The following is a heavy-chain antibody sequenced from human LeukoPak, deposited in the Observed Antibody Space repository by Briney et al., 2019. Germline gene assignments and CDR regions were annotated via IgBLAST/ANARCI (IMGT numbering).Heavy chain of an antibody. V-gene: IGHV4-61*02. Sequence: PSQTLSLTCTVSGGSISSGSYYWSWIRQPAGKGLEWIGRIYASGSTNYNPSLKSRVTISVDTSKNQFSLKLSSVTAADTAVYYCARESDYGDYGLGYWGQGTLVTVSS. CDR1: GGSISSGSYY. J-gene: IGHJ4*02. D-gene: IGHD4-17*01. CDR3: ARESDYGDYGLGY. CDR2: IYASGST.